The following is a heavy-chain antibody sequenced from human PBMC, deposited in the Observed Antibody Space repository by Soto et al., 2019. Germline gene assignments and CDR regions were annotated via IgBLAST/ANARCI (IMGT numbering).Heavy chain of an antibody. CDR3: ATLPSSWYTFKGMDV. Sequence: GGSLRLSCAASGFTFTRYGMNWVRQAPGKGLEWVSSISSSSSYIYYADSVKGRFTISRDNAKNSLYLQMNSLRAEDTAVYYCATLPSSWYTFKGMDVWGQGTTVTVSS. CDR2: ISSSSSYI. V-gene: IGHV3-21*01. CDR1: GFTFTRYG. J-gene: IGHJ6*02. D-gene: IGHD6-13*01.